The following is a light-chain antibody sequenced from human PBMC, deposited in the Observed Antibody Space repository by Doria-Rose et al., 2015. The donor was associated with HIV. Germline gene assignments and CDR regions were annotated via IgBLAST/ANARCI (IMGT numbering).Light chain of an antibody. CDR1: QSVSTY. CDR3: QQTYSSPPWT. Sequence: YRVTIPCRARQSVSTYLTWFQQEPGKAPKLLIYAASRLQSGVPSRFSGSGSGTDFTLTISGLQPGDFATYYCQQTYSSPPWTFGQGTKVEMK. V-gene: IGKV1-39*01. J-gene: IGKJ1*01. CDR2: AAS.